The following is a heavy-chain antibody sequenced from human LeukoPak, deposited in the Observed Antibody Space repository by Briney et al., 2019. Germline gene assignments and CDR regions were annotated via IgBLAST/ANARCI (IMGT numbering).Heavy chain of an antibody. D-gene: IGHD3-22*01. Sequence: SETLSLTCTVSGGSISSGSYYWSWIRQPAGKGLEWIGRIYTSGSTNYNPSLKSRVTITVDTSKNQFSLKLSSVTAADTAVYYCAREAYYYDSSGYPSPILPGGRQTTTDYWGQGTLVTVSS. J-gene: IGHJ4*02. CDR2: IYTSGST. CDR1: GGSISSGSYY. V-gene: IGHV4-61*02. CDR3: AREAYYYDSSGYPSPILPGGRQTTTDY.